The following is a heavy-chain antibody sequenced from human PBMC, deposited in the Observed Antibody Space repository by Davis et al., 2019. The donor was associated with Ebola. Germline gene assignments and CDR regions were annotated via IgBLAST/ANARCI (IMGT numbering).Heavy chain of an antibody. J-gene: IGHJ6*02. Sequence: SETLSLTCTVSGGSISSYYWSWIRQPPGKGLEWIGYIYYSGSTNYNPSLKSRVTISVDTSKNQFSLKLSSVTAADTAVYYCASGLSKWFGMDVWGQGTTVTVSS. V-gene: IGHV4-59*08. CDR3: ASGLSKWFGMDV. CDR1: GGSISSYY. D-gene: IGHD3-22*01. CDR2: IYYSGST.